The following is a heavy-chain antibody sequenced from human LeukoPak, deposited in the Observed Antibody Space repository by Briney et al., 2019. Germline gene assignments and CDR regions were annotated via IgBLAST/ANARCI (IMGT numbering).Heavy chain of an antibody. V-gene: IGHV4-59*01. CDR2: IYYSGST. J-gene: IGHJ3*02. D-gene: IGHD2-2*01. Sequence: SETLSLTCTESGGSISSYYWSWIRQPPGKGLEWIGYIYYSGSTNYNPSLKSRVTISVDTSKNQFSLKLSSVTAADTAVYYCARDHCSSTSCYPVVDIWGQGTMVTVSS. CDR1: GGSISSYY. CDR3: ARDHCSSTSCYPVVDI.